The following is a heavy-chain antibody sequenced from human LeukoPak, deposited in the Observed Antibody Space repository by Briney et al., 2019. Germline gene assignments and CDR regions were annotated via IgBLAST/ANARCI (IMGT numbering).Heavy chain of an antibody. CDR1: GGTFSSYA. CDR2: IIPILGIA. CDR3: AREMGYYYDSSGYSALDY. J-gene: IGHJ4*02. Sequence: SVKVSCKASGGTFSSYAISWVRQAPGQGLEWMGRIIPILGIANYAQKFQGRVTITADKSTSTAYMGLSSLRSEDTAVYYCAREMGYYYDSSGYSALDYWGQGTLVTVSS. D-gene: IGHD3-22*01. V-gene: IGHV1-69*04.